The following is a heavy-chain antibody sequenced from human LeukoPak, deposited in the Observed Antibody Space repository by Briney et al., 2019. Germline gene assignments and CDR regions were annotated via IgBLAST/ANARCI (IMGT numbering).Heavy chain of an antibody. J-gene: IGHJ5*02. V-gene: IGHV4-4*07. CDR2: IYTSGST. Sequence: SETLSLTCTVSGGSISSYYWSWIRQPAGKGLEWIGRIYTSGSTNYNPSLKSRVTISVDTSKNQFSLKLSSVTAADTAVYYCARRNIAAAGTRRFDPWGQGTLVTVSS. D-gene: IGHD6-13*01. CDR1: GGSISSYY. CDR3: ARRNIAAAGTRRFDP.